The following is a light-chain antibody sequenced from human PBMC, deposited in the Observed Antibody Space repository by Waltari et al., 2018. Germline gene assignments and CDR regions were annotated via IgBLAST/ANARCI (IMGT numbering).Light chain of an antibody. CDR2: DVS. J-gene: IGLJ2*01. CDR1: SSDVGGYHY. Sequence: QSALTQPASVSGSPGQSITISCTGTSSDVGGYHYVSWYQQHPGKAPKLMIYDVSKRPSGVSNRFSGSKSGNTASLTISGLQAEDEADYYCSSYTSSSPVVFGGGTKLTVL. V-gene: IGLV2-14*01. CDR3: SSYTSSSPVV.